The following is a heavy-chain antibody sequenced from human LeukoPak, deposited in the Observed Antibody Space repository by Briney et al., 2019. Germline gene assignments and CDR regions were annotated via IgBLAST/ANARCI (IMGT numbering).Heavy chain of an antibody. Sequence: GGTLRLSCATSGFTFSTYWMSWVRQAPGKGLEWVANIKQDGSETYYADSVKGRFTIFRDNAKNSLYLQMDSLRVEDTAVYYCANGDGFDYWGQGTLVIVSS. D-gene: IGHD5-24*01. V-gene: IGHV3-7*01. CDR2: IKQDGSET. CDR3: ANGDGFDY. J-gene: IGHJ4*02. CDR1: GFTFSTYW.